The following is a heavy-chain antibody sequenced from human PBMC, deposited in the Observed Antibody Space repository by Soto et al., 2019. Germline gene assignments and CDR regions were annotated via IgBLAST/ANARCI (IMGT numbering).Heavy chain of an antibody. D-gene: IGHD3-22*01. J-gene: IGHJ6*02. V-gene: IGHV1-18*04. CDR3: ARERGYYYDSSGYYGYYGMGV. Sequence: GASVKVSCKASGYTFTSYGISWVRQAPGQGLEWMGWISAYNGNTNYAQKLQGRVTMTTDTSTSTAYMELRSLRSDDTAVYYCARERGYYYDSSGYYGYYGMGVWGQGTTVTVSS. CDR1: GYTFTSYG. CDR2: ISAYNGNT.